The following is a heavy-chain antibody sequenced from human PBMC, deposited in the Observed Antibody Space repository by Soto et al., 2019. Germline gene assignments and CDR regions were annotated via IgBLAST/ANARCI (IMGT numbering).Heavy chain of an antibody. CDR3: ARHRREGDYRWFDS. Sequence: EVQLVQSGAEVKKPGESLKISCRVSGYSFSSYWIGWVRQMPGKGLEWMGVICPDDSNTRYSPSFQGQDTFSADKSISTAYLQWSGLKASDTAMYYCARHRREGDYRWFDSWGQGTLVTVSS. D-gene: IGHD4-17*01. CDR1: GYSFSSYW. J-gene: IGHJ5*01. CDR2: ICPDDSNT. V-gene: IGHV5-51*01.